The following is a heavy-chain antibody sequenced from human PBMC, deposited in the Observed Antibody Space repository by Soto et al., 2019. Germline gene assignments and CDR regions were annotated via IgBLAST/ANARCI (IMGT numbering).Heavy chain of an antibody. J-gene: IGHJ6*03. Sequence: SETLSLTCTVSGGSISSSSYYWGWIRQPPGKGREWIVSSYDSGSTYYNPSLKGRVTISGETSKNRFSLKLSSVTAADTAVYYCARHDPLPMVGGVIGYYYYYMDVWGQGTTVTVSS. CDR3: ARHDPLPMVGGVIGYYYYYMDV. D-gene: IGHD3-10*01. CDR2: SYDSGST. CDR1: GGSISSSSYY. V-gene: IGHV4-39*01.